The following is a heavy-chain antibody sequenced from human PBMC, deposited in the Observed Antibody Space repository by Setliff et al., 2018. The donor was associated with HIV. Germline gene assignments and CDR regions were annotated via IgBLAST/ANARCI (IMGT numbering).Heavy chain of an antibody. CDR2: IHYSGTT. D-gene: IGHD3-22*01. Sequence: SETLSLTCTASGASISDSKYYWGWIRQPPGKGLEWIGNIHYSGTTYYNPSLRSRVTISIDTSKTQFSLKLRSVTAADTAIYYCARSDLDNGSGYFDYYSYYMDVWGRGTTVTVSS. V-gene: IGHV4-39*01. CDR1: GASISDSKYY. J-gene: IGHJ6*03. CDR3: ARSDLDNGSGYFDYYSYYMDV.